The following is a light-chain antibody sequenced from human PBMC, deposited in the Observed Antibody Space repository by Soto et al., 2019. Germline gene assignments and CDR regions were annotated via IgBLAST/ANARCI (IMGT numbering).Light chain of an antibody. CDR1: QSISSH. CDR2: AAS. V-gene: IGKV1-39*01. Sequence: QMTQSPSSLFASVGDRVTITCRASQSISSHLNWYQQKVGQTPRLLIYAASTLQSEVPPRFSGSGSGTEFTRTISCLQREDFATYYCQQSHSAPLTFGVGTKIQI. J-gene: IGKJ4*01. CDR3: QQSHSAPLT.